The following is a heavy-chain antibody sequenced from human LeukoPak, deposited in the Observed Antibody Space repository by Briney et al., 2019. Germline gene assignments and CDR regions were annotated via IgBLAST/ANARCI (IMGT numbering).Heavy chain of an antibody. CDR2: IRSKTYGGTT. CDR1: GFTFRDYV. CDR3: TRDQGY. V-gene: IGHV3-49*04. Sequence: GGSLRLSCTASGFTFRDYVMSWVRQAPGKGVEWVGFIRSKTYGGTTEYAASVKDRFTISRDDSKSIAYLQMNSLKTEDTAVYYCTRDQGYWGQGTLVTVSS. J-gene: IGHJ4*02.